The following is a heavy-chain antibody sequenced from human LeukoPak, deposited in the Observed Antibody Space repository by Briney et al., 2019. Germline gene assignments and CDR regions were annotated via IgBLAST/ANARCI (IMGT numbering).Heavy chain of an antibody. CDR3: ARDSRTYGDWVPFDY. V-gene: IGHV4-59*01. J-gene: IGHJ4*02. D-gene: IGHD4-17*01. Sequence: SETLSLTFTVSGGSISSYYWSWIRQPPGNGLEWIGYIYYSESTNYNPSLKSRVTISVDTSKNQLSLKLSSVTAADTAVYYCARDSRTYGDWVPFDYWGQGTLVTVSS. CDR2: IYYSEST. CDR1: GGSISSYY.